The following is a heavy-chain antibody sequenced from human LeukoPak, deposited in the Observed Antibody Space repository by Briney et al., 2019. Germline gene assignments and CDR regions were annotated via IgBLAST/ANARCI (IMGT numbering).Heavy chain of an antibody. V-gene: IGHV3-30*18. J-gene: IGHJ4*02. Sequence: GGSLRLSCAASGFTFSSYGMHWVRQAPGKGLEWVAVISYDGSNKYYADSVRGRFTISRDNSKNTLYLQMNSLRAEDTAVYYCANSRFWSGYYPDTDYWGQGTLVTVSS. CDR1: GFTFSSYG. CDR3: ANSRFWSGYYPDTDY. CDR2: ISYDGSNK. D-gene: IGHD3-3*01.